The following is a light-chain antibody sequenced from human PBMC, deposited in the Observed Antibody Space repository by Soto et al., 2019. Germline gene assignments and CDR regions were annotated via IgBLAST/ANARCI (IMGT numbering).Light chain of an antibody. CDR1: QSVLYSSKNKNQ. V-gene: IGKV4-1*01. J-gene: IGKJ2*01. Sequence: DIVMTQSPDSLAVSLGERATINCKSSQSVLYSSKNKNQLAWYQQKPGQPPKLLIYWASNRDSGVPDRCRGRGSGTDFLLTISSLQADDVVVYYCQQCYSTPYTFGQGTKLEI. CDR2: WAS. CDR3: QQCYSTPYT.